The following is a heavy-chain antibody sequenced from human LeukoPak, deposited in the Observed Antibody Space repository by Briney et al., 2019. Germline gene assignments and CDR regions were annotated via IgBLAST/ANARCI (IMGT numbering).Heavy chain of an antibody. D-gene: IGHD2-15*01. CDR3: VRQGGWGGAASLIEF. V-gene: IGHV4-39*01. Sequence: SDTLSLTCTVSGVSISTSTHYWAWIRQPPGKGLEWIASMFYRGSTYYNASLRSRVTLSVDTSMNQSSLKLSSVSASDTATFYCVRQGGWGGAASLIEFWGQGTLVTVSS. J-gene: IGHJ4*02. CDR2: MFYRGST. CDR1: GVSISTSTHY.